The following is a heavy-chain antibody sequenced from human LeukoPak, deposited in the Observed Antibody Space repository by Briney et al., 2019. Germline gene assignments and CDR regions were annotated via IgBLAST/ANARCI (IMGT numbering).Heavy chain of an antibody. Sequence: GGSLRLSCAASGFTLSSYAMSWVRQAPGKGLEWVSNISGGGISGGNTYYADSVKGRFTISRDNSKNTLYLQMNSLRAEDTAVYYCAKQANWGWGSAFDIWGQGTMVTVSS. CDR3: AKQANWGWGSAFDI. D-gene: IGHD7-27*01. CDR2: ISGGGISGGNT. J-gene: IGHJ3*02. CDR1: GFTLSSYA. V-gene: IGHV3-23*01.